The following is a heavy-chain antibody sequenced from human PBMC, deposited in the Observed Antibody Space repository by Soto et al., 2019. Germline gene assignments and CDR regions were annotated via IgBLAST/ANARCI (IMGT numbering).Heavy chain of an antibody. V-gene: IGHV3-33*01. J-gene: IGHJ6*02. CDR2: IWYDGSNK. CDR3: ARDRFEYSSSSFLYYYYGMDV. Sequence: GGSLRLSCAASGFTFSSYGMHWVRQAPGKGLEWVAVIWYDGSNKYYADSVKGRFTISRDNSKNTLCLQMNSLRAEDTAVYYCARDRFEYSSSSFLYYYYGMDVWGQGTTVTVSS. CDR1: GFTFSSYG. D-gene: IGHD6-6*01.